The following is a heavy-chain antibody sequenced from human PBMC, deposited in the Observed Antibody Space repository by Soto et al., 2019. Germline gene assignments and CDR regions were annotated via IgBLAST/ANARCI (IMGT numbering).Heavy chain of an antibody. J-gene: IGHJ6*02. Sequence: QVTLKESGPVLVKPTETLTLTCTVSGFSLSNARMGVSWIRQPPGKALEWLAHIFSNDEKSYSTSLKSRLTISTDTSKSQVVLTMTNMDPVDTATYSCARISNYYYYGMDVWGQGTTVTVSS. CDR2: IFSNDEK. CDR3: ARISNYYYYGMDV. CDR1: GFSLSNARMG. V-gene: IGHV2-26*01.